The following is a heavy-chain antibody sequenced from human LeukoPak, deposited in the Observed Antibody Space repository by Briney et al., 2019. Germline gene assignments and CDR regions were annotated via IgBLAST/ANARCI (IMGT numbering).Heavy chain of an antibody. J-gene: IGHJ4*02. CDR3: ARPTAGGYFDY. CDR1: GGSISKYY. D-gene: IGHD6-13*01. Sequence: SETLSLTCTVSGGSISKYYWSWIRQPPGKGLEWIGHIYYSGSTNYNPSLKSRVTISVDTSKNQFSLKLSSVTAADTAVYYCARPTAGGYFDYWGQGTLVTVSS. V-gene: IGHV4-59*01. CDR2: IYYSGST.